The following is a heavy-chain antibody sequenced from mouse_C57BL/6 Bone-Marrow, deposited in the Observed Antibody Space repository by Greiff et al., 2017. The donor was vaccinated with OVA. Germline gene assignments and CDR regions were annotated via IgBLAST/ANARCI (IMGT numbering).Heavy chain of an antibody. CDR3: AREGLRRRGYAMDY. CDR1: GYTFTSYW. D-gene: IGHD2-2*01. CDR2: IDPSDSYT. V-gene: IGHV1-69*01. J-gene: IGHJ4*01. Sequence: QVQLQQPGAELVMPGASVKLSCKASGYTFTSYWMHWVKQRPGQGLEWIGEIDPSDSYTNYNQKFKGKSTLTVDKSSSTAYMQLSSLTSEDSAVYYCAREGLRRRGYAMDYWGPGTSVTVSS.